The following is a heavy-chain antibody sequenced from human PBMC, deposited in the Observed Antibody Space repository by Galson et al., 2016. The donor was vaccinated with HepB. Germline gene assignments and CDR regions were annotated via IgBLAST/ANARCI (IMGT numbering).Heavy chain of an antibody. D-gene: IGHD1-26*01. CDR2: ISSDSGNI. J-gene: IGHJ5*02. CDR3: ARTEFSYSGSYWWFHP. Sequence: SLRLSCAASEFTFSNYTMNWVRQAPGKGLEWVSYISSDSGNIYYADSVKGRFTISRDNAKNSLYLQMNSLRAEDTAVYYCARTEFSYSGSYWWFHPWGQGTLVTVSS. CDR1: EFTFSNYT. V-gene: IGHV3-48*01.